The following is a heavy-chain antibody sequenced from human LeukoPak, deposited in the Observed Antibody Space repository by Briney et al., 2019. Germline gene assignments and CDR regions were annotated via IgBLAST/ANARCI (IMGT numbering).Heavy chain of an antibody. Sequence: SETLSLTCTVSGGSISSYYWSWIRQPPGKGLEWIGYIYYSGSTNYNPSLKSRVTISVDTSKNQFSLKLSSVTAADTAVYYCARGIPVDYWGQGTLVTVSS. J-gene: IGHJ4*02. CDR3: ARGIPVDY. D-gene: IGHD1-14*01. CDR1: GGSISSYY. V-gene: IGHV4-59*01. CDR2: IYYSGST.